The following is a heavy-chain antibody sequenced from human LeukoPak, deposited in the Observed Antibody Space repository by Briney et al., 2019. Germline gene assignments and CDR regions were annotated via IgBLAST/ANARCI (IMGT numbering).Heavy chain of an antibody. J-gene: IGHJ4*01. CDR2: ISVSGTI. CDR1: GFSLSTHS. Sequence: GGSLRLSCAASGFSLSTHSLNWVRQTPGKGLEWLSYISVSGTIHYADSVKGRFTISRDTRKNFLYLQMISLRTEDTALYYCAKDLGKVIAAAGTSGFDSWGRGTLVTVSS. CDR3: AKDLGKVIAAAGTSGFDS. V-gene: IGHV3-48*04. D-gene: IGHD6-13*01.